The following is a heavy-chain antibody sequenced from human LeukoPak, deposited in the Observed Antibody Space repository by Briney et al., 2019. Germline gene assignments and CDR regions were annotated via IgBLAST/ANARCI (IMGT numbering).Heavy chain of an antibody. CDR2: FYSGGNT. CDR1: GFTFSSYA. J-gene: IGHJ4*02. CDR3: AKLPSSGWLDY. Sequence: GGSLRLSCAASGFTFSSYAMSWVRQAPGKGLEWVSAFYSGGNTYYTGSVKGRFIISRDSSKNTLYLQMNNLRPEDTAMYYCAKLPSSGWLDYWGQGTLVTVSS. V-gene: IGHV3-23*05. D-gene: IGHD6-19*01.